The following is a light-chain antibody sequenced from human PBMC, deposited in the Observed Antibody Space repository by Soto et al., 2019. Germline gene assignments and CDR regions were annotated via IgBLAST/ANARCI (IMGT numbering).Light chain of an antibody. Sequence: QSVLTQPPSVSGAPGQRVTLSCTGSGSNIGAGYDVDWYQHHPSTAPKVLIYGNTNRPSGVPDRFSGSKSGTSASLAITGLQAEDEADYYCQSYDSLSGSWVFGGGTKLTVL. CDR3: QSYDSLSGSWV. V-gene: IGLV1-40*01. CDR2: GNT. J-gene: IGLJ3*02. CDR1: GSNIGAGYD.